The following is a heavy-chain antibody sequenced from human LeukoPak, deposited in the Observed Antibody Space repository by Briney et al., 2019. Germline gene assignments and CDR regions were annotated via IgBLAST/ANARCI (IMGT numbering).Heavy chain of an antibody. D-gene: IGHD6-13*01. V-gene: IGHV4-39*01. CDR2: IYYSGSA. Sequence: SETLSLTCTVPGGSISSSSYYWGWIRQPPGKGLEWIGSIYYSGSAYYNPSLKSRVTISVDTSKNQFSLKLNSVTAADTAVYFCARHVGSGSWFDYWGQGTLVTVSS. J-gene: IGHJ4*02. CDR1: GGSISSSSYY. CDR3: ARHVGSGSWFDY.